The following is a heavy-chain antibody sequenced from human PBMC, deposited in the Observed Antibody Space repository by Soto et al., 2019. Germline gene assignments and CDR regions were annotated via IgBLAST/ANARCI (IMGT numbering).Heavy chain of an antibody. J-gene: IGHJ4*02. CDR2: IYYSGST. D-gene: IGHD1-26*01. Sequence: SETLSLTCTVSGGSISSYYWSWIRQPPGKGLEWIGYIYYSGSTNYNPSLKSRVTISVDTSKNQFSLKLSSVTAADTAVYYCARDRALELGDYWGQGTLVTVSS. V-gene: IGHV4-59*01. CDR3: ARDRALELGDY. CDR1: GGSISSYY.